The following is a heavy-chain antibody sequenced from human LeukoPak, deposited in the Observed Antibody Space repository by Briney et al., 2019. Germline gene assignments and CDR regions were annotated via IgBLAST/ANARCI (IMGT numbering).Heavy chain of an antibody. CDR3: ARGWSSSGYYYYYYMDV. Sequence: PSETLSLTCAVYGGSFSGYYWSWIRQPPGKGLEWIGEINHSGSTNYNPSLKSQVTISVDTSKNQFSLKLSSVTAADTAVYYCARGWSSSGYYYYYYMDVWGKGTTVTVSS. J-gene: IGHJ6*03. CDR2: INHSGST. D-gene: IGHD3-22*01. V-gene: IGHV4-34*01. CDR1: GGSFSGYY.